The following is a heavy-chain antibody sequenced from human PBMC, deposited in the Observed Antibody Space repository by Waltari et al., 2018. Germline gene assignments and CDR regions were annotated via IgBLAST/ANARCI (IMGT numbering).Heavy chain of an antibody. D-gene: IGHD3-3*01. CDR1: GLTFSGYS. V-gene: IGHV3-74*01. CDR3: ATGGYDFWTGYHKI. J-gene: IGHJ3*02. Sequence: EVQLVESGGGLVQPGGSLRLSCETSGLTFSGYSFHWVRQAPGKGLVWVSRINSEVTITKYGDSVKGRITISRDNARSTLYLQMNSLRVEDTAVYYCATGGYDFWTGYHKICGQGTMVTVTS. CDR2: INSEVTIT.